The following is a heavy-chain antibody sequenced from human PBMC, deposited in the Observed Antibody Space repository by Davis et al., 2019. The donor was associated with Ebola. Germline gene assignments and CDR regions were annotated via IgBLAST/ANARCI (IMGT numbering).Heavy chain of an antibody. CDR3: ARDPAAFDY. J-gene: IGHJ4*02. V-gene: IGHV3-21*01. CDR2: ISSSSSYI. CDR1: GFTFSGYE. Sequence: GESLKISCAASGFTFSGYEMNWVRQAPGKGLEWVSCISSSSSYIYYADSVKGRFTISRDNAKNSLYLQMNSLRAEDTAVYYCARDPAAFDYWGQGTLVTVSS.